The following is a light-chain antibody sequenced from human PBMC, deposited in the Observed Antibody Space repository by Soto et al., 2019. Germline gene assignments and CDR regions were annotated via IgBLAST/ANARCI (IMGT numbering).Light chain of an antibody. CDR3: SSYAGSYIWV. Sequence: QSALTQPPSASGSPGQSVTISCTGTSSDVGGYNYVSWYQQYPGKAPKLMIYEVSKRPSGVPDRFSGSKSGKTASLTVSGLQAEDEADYYCSSYAGSYIWVFGGGTQLTVL. CDR1: SSDVGGYNY. J-gene: IGLJ3*02. CDR2: EVS. V-gene: IGLV2-8*01.